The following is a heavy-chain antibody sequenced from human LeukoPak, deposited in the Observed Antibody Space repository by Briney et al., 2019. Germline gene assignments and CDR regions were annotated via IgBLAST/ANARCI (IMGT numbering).Heavy chain of an antibody. D-gene: IGHD1-26*01. CDR3: AKGSGSYKGVDY. J-gene: IGHJ4*02. V-gene: IGHV3-23*01. CDR2: ISVSGDST. Sequence: GGSLRLSCAGSGFTFTNYAMSWVRQAPGKGLEWVSAISVSGDSTYYADSVKGRFTISRDNSKNTLYLQMNSLRAEDTAVYYCAKGSGSYKGVDYWGQGTLVTVSS. CDR1: GFTFTNYA.